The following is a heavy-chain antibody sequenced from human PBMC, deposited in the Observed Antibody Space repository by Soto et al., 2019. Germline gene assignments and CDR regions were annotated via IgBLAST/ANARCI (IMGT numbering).Heavy chain of an antibody. J-gene: IGHJ4*02. CDR3: AGSYSSSWYTSGPLVRYFDY. Sequence: QVQLQESGPGLVKPSETLSLTCTVSGGSISSYYWSWIRQPPGKGLEWIGYIYYSGSTNYNPSLKSRVTIAVDTSKNQFSLKLSSVTAADTAVYYCAGSYSSSWYTSGPLVRYFDYWGQGTLVTVSS. D-gene: IGHD6-13*01. CDR2: IYYSGST. V-gene: IGHV4-59*01. CDR1: GGSISSYY.